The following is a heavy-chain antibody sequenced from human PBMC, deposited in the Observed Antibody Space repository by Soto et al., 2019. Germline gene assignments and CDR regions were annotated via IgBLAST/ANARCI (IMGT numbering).Heavy chain of an antibody. CDR2: ISGSGGST. CDR3: AKLEGGSEQSFGAPQQQGI. Sequence: GGSLRLSCAASGFTFSSYAMSWVRQAPGKGLEWVSAISGSGGSTYYADSVKGRFTISRDNSKNTLYLQMNSLRAEDTAVYYCAKLEGGSEQSFGAPQQQGIWGQGTLVTVSS. J-gene: IGHJ4*02. CDR1: GFTFSSYA. D-gene: IGHD6-13*01. V-gene: IGHV3-23*01.